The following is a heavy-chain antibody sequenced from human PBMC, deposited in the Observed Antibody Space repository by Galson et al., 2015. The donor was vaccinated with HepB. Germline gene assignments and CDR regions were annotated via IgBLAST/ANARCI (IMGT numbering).Heavy chain of an antibody. D-gene: IGHD3-10*01. CDR2: ISNDGSNK. CDR3: AKGGLWFGEKEWDAFDV. J-gene: IGHJ3*01. V-gene: IGHV3-30*18. Sequence: SLRLSCAASGFTFSSYGMHWVRQAPGKGLEWVAVISNDGSNKFYADSVKGLFTISRDNSKNTLYLQMNYLGTEDTAVYFCAKGGLWFGEKEWDAFDVWGQGTMVTVSS. CDR1: GFTFSSYG.